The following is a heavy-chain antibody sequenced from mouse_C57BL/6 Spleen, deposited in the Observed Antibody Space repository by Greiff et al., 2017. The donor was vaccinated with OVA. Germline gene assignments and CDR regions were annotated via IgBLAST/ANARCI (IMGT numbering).Heavy chain of an antibody. CDR3: ARAYYGSSYRYFDV. V-gene: IGHV1-47*01. CDR1: GYTFTTYP. CDR2: FHPYNDDT. D-gene: IGHD1-1*01. Sequence: VKVVESGAELVKPGASVKMSCKASGYTFTTYPIEWMKQNHGKSLEWIGNFHPYNDDTKYNEKFKGKATLTVEKSSSTVYLELSLLSSDDSAVYYCARAYYGSSYRYFDVWGTGTTVTVSS. J-gene: IGHJ1*03.